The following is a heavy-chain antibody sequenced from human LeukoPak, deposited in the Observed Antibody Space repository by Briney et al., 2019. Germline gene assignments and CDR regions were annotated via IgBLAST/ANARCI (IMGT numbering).Heavy chain of an antibody. CDR3: AKDQYDSSGYYPYDAFDI. D-gene: IGHD3-22*01. CDR1: GFTFDDYG. Sequence: AGGSLRLSCAASGFTFDDYGLSWVRQAPGKGLEWVSGINWNGGSTGYADSVKGRFTISRDNSKNTLYLQMNSLRAEDTAVYYCAKDQYDSSGYYPYDAFDIWGQGTMVTVSS. J-gene: IGHJ3*02. CDR2: INWNGGST. V-gene: IGHV3-20*04.